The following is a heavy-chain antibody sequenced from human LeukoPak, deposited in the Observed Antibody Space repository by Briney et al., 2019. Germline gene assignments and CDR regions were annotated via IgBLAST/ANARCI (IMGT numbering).Heavy chain of an antibody. V-gene: IGHV3-30*18. CDR2: ISYDGSNK. CDR3: AKEAPMVRGVINSPCDY. D-gene: IGHD3-10*01. CDR1: GFTFSSYG. Sequence: GRSLRLSCAASGFTFSSYGMHWVRQAPGKGLEWVAVISYDGSNKYYADSVKGRFTISRDNSKNTLYLQMNSLRAGDTAVYYCAKEAPMVRGVINSPCDYWGQGTLVTVSS. J-gene: IGHJ4*02.